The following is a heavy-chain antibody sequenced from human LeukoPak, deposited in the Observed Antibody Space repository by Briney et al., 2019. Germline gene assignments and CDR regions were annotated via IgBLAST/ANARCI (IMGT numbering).Heavy chain of an antibody. CDR1: GFTFSSYA. Sequence: RTGGSLRLSCAASGFTFSSYAMHWVRQAPGKGLEWVAVISYDGSNKYYADSVKGRFTISRDNSKNTLYLQMNSLRAEDTAVYYCARDGPRSRPMVTGHFDYWGQGTLVTVSS. J-gene: IGHJ4*02. D-gene: IGHD5-18*01. CDR2: ISYDGSNK. CDR3: ARDGPRSRPMVTGHFDY. V-gene: IGHV3-30-3*01.